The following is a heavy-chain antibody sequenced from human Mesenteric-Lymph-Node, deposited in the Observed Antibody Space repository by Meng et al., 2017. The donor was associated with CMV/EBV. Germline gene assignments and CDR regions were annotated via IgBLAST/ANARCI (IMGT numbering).Heavy chain of an antibody. D-gene: IGHD3-10*01. J-gene: IGHJ6*02. CDR1: GYTFTSYG. CDR3: ARDKVVRGGDYYYYYGMDV. Sequence: ASVKVSCKASGYTFTSYGISWVRQAPGQGLEWMGWISAYNGNTNYAQKLQGRVTMTTDTSTSTAYMELRSLRSDDTAVYYCARDKVVRGGDYYYYYGMDVWGQGTTVTVSS. V-gene: IGHV1-18*01. CDR2: ISAYNGNT.